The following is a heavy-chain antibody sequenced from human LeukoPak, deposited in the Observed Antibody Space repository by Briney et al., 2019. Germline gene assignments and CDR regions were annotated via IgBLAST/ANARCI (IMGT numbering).Heavy chain of an antibody. Sequence: GGSLRLSCAASGFTFSSYGMHWVRQAPGKGLEWVAVISYDGSNKYYADSVKGRFTISRDNSKNTLYLQMNSLRAEDTAVYYCARATVTSRTSYYYYYYMDVWGKGTTVTISS. V-gene: IGHV3-30*03. CDR3: ARATVTSRTSYYYYYYMDV. D-gene: IGHD4-17*01. CDR2: ISYDGSNK. CDR1: GFTFSSYG. J-gene: IGHJ6*03.